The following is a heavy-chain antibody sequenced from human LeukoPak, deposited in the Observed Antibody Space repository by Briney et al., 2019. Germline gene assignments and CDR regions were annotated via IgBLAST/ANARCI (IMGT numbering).Heavy chain of an antibody. D-gene: IGHD3-16*01. Sequence: GGSLRLSCAVSGLTVGSTYMSWVRQAPGKGLEWVSIIFAGGSTYHADSVKGRFTISRDNSKNTLSLQVNSLRVEDTAVYYCVRGNPFGEYWGQGTLVTVSP. J-gene: IGHJ4*02. CDR3: VRGNPFGEY. CDR2: IFAGGST. CDR1: GLTVGSTY. V-gene: IGHV3-53*01.